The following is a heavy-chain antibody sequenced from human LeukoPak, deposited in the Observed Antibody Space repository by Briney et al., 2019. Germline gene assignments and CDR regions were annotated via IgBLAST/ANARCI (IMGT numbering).Heavy chain of an antibody. J-gene: IGHJ4*02. CDR2: ISLDGKNE. CDR3: AAHLGSGWHLDY. Sequence: PGRSLRLSCVASGLSFTTKATHWVRQAPGEGLEWMSYISLDGKNESYADSVRGRFTISRDNSRNTVYLQMNSLRPEDTAVYYCAAHLGSGWHLDYWGQGIRVTVSP. CDR1: GLSFTTKA. D-gene: IGHD6-19*01. V-gene: IGHV3-30*04.